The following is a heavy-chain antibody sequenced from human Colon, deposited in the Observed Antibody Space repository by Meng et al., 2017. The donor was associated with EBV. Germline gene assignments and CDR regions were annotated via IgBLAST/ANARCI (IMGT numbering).Heavy chain of an antibody. Sequence: QVQVQESGTGLVKPSQTLSLTCTGSGGCSSSGGYSWSWIRQHPGKGLEWIGYIYYSGSTYYNPSLKSRVTISIDTSKNQFSLKLSSVTAADTAVYYCARGPSRWLQFSFDYWGQGTLVTVSS. CDR1: GGCSSSGGYS. J-gene: IGHJ4*02. V-gene: IGHV4-31*03. CDR2: IYYSGST. D-gene: IGHD5-24*01. CDR3: ARGPSRWLQFSFDY.